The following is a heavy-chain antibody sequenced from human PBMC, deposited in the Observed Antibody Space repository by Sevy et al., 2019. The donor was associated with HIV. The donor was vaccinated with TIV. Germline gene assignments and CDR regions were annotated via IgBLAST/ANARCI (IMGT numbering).Heavy chain of an antibody. V-gene: IGHV3-48*02. J-gene: IGHJ4*02. D-gene: IGHD4-17*01. CDR3: ARFPPRVRSFDY. CDR1: GFTFSSYS. Sequence: GGSLRLSCAASGFTFSSYSMNWVRQAPGKGLEWVSYISSSSSTMYYADSVKGRFTISRDNAKNSLYLQMNSLRDEDTAVYYCARFPPRVRSFDYWGQGTLVTVSS. CDR2: ISSSSSTM.